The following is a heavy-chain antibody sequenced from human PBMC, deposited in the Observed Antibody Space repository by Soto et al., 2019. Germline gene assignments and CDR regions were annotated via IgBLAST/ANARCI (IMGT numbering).Heavy chain of an antibody. Sequence: EVQLVESGGGLVLPGGSLRLSCAASGFTFSGYSMNWVRQAPGKGLEWVSYIASSSWNIYYADTVKGRFTISRDNAKNSLDMQMNSLRDEHTALYYCARVPSAAATLSDWFCDLWGSGTLVAVST. CDR1: GFTFSGYS. CDR3: ARVPSAAATLSDWFCDL. D-gene: IGHD6-25*01. CDR2: IASSSWNI. J-gene: IGHJ2*01. V-gene: IGHV3-48*02.